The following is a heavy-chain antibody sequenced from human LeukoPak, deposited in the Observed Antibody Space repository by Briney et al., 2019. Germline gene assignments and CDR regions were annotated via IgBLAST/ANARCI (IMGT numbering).Heavy chain of an antibody. J-gene: IGHJ4*02. D-gene: IGHD3-9*01. CDR3: ARTGHYQLDS. Sequence: ASVKVSCKASGYSFTDYDFSWVRQAPGQGLEWLGWVSIYNDNTNYAREFQDRITMTTDISTSTAYMELKSLTSDDTAVYFCARTGHYQLDSWGQGTLVTVSS. CDR1: GYSFTDYD. V-gene: IGHV1-18*01. CDR2: VSIYNDNT.